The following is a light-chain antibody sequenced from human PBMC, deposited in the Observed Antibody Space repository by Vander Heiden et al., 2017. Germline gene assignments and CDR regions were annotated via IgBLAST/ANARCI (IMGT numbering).Light chain of an antibody. CDR1: QSISSY. CDR3: QQYNNWPST. Sequence: DILLTPSPSTLSLSPGERATITCRASQSISSYLAWYQQKPGKAPKLLIYDASNMETGVPSRFSGSGSGTDFTLTISSLEPEDFAIYYCQQYNNWPSTFGQGTKVEIK. V-gene: IGKV3-11*01. CDR2: DAS. J-gene: IGKJ4*01.